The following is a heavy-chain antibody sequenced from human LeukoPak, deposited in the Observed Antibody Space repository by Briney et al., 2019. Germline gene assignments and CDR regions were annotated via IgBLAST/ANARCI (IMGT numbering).Heavy chain of an antibody. CDR3: ARRSTGKGGDY. D-gene: IGHD1-1*01. CDR2: ISAYNGNT. CDR1: GYTFTSYA. J-gene: IGHJ4*02. V-gene: IGHV1-18*01. Sequence: ASVKVSCKASGYTFTSYAVMWVRQARGQSLEWMGWISAYNGNTNYARTFQNRVIMTTDTSTTTAYLELTSLTSDDTAVYYCARRSTGKGGDYWGQGTLIAVSS.